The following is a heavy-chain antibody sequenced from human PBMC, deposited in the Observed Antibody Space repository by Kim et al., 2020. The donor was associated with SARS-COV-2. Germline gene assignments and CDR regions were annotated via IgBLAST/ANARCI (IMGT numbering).Heavy chain of an antibody. D-gene: IGHD2-2*01. CDR2: ISGDGGST. CDR1: GFTFDDYA. V-gene: IGHV3-43*02. J-gene: IGHJ4*02. Sequence: GGSLRLSCAASGFTFDDYAMHWVRQAPGKGLEWVSLISGDGGSTYYADSVKGRFTISRDNSKNSLYLQMNSLRTEDTALYYCAKDLQITSDCSSTSCYAIQRGLPGGYWGQGTLVTVSS. CDR3: AKDLQITSDCSSTSCYAIQRGLPGGY.